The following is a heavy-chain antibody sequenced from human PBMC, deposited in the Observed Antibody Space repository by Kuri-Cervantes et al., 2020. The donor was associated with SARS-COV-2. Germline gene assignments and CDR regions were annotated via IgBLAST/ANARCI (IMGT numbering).Heavy chain of an antibody. Sequence: GSLRPSCAVYGGSFSAYYWSWIRQPPGKGLEWIGEINHSGSTNYNPSLKSRVTISVDTSKHQLSLKLSSVTAADTAVYYCAGSPGGVFDCWGQGTLVTVSS. CDR3: AGSPGGVFDC. CDR1: GGSFSAYY. J-gene: IGHJ4*02. CDR2: INHSGST. V-gene: IGHV4-34*01. D-gene: IGHD3-16*01.